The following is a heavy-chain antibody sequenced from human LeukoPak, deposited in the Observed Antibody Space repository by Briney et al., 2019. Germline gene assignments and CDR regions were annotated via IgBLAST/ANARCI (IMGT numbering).Heavy chain of an antibody. J-gene: IGHJ3*02. CDR3: ARDYGDYWGKVAFDI. D-gene: IGHD4-17*01. CDR2: IYTSGST. CDR1: GGSISSYY. Sequence: NTSETLSLTCTVSGGSISSYYWSWIRQPAGKGLEWIGRIYTSGSTNYNPSLKSRVTMSVDTSKNQFSLKLSSVTAADTAVYYCARDYGDYWGKVAFDIWGQGTMVTVSS. V-gene: IGHV4-4*07.